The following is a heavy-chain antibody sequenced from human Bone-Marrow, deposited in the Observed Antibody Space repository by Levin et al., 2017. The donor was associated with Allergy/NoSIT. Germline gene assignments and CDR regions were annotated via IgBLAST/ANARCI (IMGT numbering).Heavy chain of an antibody. CDR2: ISDSSSSI. J-gene: IGHJ6*02. CDR1: GFTLSNSS. Sequence: GESLKISCAASGFTLSNSSMNWVRQAPGKGLEWVSYISDSSSSIFYADSVKGRFTISRDNAKNSLFLQMNSLRDEDTAVYYCARDCPHLSYSSTWYYYYGMDVWGQGTTVTVSS. CDR3: ARDCPHLSYSSTWYYYYGMDV. D-gene: IGHD6-13*01. V-gene: IGHV3-48*02.